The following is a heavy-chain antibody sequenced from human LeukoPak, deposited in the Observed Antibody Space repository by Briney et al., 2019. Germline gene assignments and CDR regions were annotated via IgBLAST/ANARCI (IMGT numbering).Heavy chain of an antibody. CDR3: VRDVGRFYYDSTGEDY. Sequence: GGSLRLSCAVSGFTFSDYYMNWGRQAPGKGLEWVSYISSASRTIKYADFVRGRFTVSRDNAKKSLHLQMNRLTTEDTAVYFCVRDVGRFYYDSTGEDYWGQGTLVTVSS. CDR2: ISSASRTI. CDR1: GFTFSDYY. V-gene: IGHV3-48*04. J-gene: IGHJ4*02. D-gene: IGHD3-22*01.